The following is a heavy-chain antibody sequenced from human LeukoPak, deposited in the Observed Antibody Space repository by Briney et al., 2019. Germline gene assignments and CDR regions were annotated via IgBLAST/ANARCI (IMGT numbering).Heavy chain of an antibody. Sequence: PGGSLRLSCAASGFTYSSYAIHWVRPAPGKGLDWVEAIWYDGSNQYYAESVKGRLSISRDNSKYTLYLQMNSLRVEDTAVYYCAREADCSGGNCYRGPFDIWGQGTMVTVSS. V-gene: IGHV3-33*01. D-gene: IGHD2-15*01. CDR3: AREADCSGGNCYRGPFDI. CDR1: GFTYSSYA. J-gene: IGHJ3*02. CDR2: IWYDGSNQ.